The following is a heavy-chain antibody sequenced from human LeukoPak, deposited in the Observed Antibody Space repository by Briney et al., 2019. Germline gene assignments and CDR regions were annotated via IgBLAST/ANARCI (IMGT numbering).Heavy chain of an antibody. CDR3: ARLRKGDDFWTAYYYFDY. D-gene: IGHD3/OR15-3a*01. CDR2: IYYSGTS. CDR1: GGSISSSTYY. Sequence: PSETLSLTCTVAGGSISSSTYYCGWIRQPPGKGLEWIGSIYYSGTSYYNPSLKSRVTISVDTSKNQFSLKLSSVTAADTAVYYCARLRKGDDFWTAYYYFDYWGQGALVTVSS. V-gene: IGHV4-39*01. J-gene: IGHJ4*02.